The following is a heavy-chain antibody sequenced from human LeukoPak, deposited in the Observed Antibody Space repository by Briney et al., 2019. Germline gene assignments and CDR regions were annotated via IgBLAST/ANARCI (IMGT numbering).Heavy chain of an antibody. CDR3: VRDHQLRDPGC. D-gene: IGHD5-24*01. CDR2: ISGTSTYI. V-gene: IGHV3-11*06. CDR1: GFTFSDYY. J-gene: IGHJ4*02. Sequence: GSLRLSCAASGFTFSDYYMSWIRQAPGKGLDWVSSISGTSTYIDYADSVKGRFTISRDNAKNSLYLQMNSLRVEDTAVYYCVRDHQLRDPGCWGQGTLVTVSS.